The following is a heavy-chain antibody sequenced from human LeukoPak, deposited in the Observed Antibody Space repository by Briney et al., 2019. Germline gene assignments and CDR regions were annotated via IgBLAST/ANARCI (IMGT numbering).Heavy chain of an antibody. D-gene: IGHD6-19*01. V-gene: IGHV4-59*01. CDR1: GGSISSYY. CDR2: IYYSGST. CDR3: ASGLRIAVAGSYYYYMDV. J-gene: IGHJ6*03. Sequence: KPSETLSLTCTVSGGSISSYYWSWIRQPPGKGLEWIGYIYYSGSTNYNPSLKSRVTISVDTSKNQFSLKLSSVTAADTAVYYCASGLRIAVAGSYYYYMDVWGKGTTVTVSS.